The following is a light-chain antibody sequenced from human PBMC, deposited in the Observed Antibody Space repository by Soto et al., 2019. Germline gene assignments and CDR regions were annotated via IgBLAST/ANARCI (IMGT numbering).Light chain of an antibody. J-gene: IGKJ1*01. Sequence: AIRMTQSPSSFSASTGDRVTITCRASQGISSYLAWYQQKPGKAPKLLIYAASTLQSGVPSRFSGSGSGTDFTLTTSCLQSEDFATYCCQQYYSYPWTFGQGTKVEIK. CDR3: QQYYSYPWT. CDR1: QGISSY. V-gene: IGKV1-8*01. CDR2: AAS.